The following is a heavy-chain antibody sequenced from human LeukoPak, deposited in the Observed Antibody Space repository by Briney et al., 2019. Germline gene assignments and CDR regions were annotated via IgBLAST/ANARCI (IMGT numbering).Heavy chain of an antibody. D-gene: IGHD1-26*01. V-gene: IGHV1-2*02. J-gene: IGHJ4*02. CDR1: GYTFTGYF. CDR3: ARALGGSHSQDY. CDR2: LSPNRGDT. Sequence: ASVKVSCKASGYTFTGYFLHWVRQAPGQGLEWMGWLSPNRGDTNSPQKFQGRVTMTRDTSINTAYMELSRLTSDDTAMYFCARALGGSHSQDYCGQGTLVTVSS.